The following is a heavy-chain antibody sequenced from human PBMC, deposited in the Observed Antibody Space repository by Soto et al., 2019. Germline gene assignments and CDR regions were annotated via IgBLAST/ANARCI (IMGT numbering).Heavy chain of an antibody. CDR3: AKGPIAVAQYYFDY. Sequence: QVQLVESGGGVVQPGRSLRLSCAASGFTFSSYGMHWVRQAPGKGLEWVAVISYDGSNKYYADSVKGRFTISRDNSKNTLYLQMNGLGAEDTAVYYCAKGPIAVAQYYFDYWGQGTLVTVSS. V-gene: IGHV3-30*18. CDR2: ISYDGSNK. J-gene: IGHJ4*02. D-gene: IGHD6-19*01. CDR1: GFTFSSYG.